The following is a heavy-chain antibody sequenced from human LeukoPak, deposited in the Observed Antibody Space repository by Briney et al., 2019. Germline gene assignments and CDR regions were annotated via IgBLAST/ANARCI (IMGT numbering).Heavy chain of an antibody. CDR2: IYHSGST. CDR1: GGSISSGGYY. V-gene: IGHV4-30-2*01. D-gene: IGHD1-26*01. Sequence: SETLSLTCTVSGGSISSGGYYWSWIRQPPGKGLEWIGYIYHSGSTYYNPSLKSRVTISIDTSKNQFSLKVTSVTAADTAVYFCARGDGIVGRTYLPFHYWGQGTPVTVSS. J-gene: IGHJ4*02. CDR3: ARGDGIVGRTYLPFHY.